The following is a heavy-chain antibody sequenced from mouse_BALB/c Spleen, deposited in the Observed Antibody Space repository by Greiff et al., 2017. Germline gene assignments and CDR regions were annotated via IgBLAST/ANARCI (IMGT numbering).Heavy chain of an antibody. CDR3: ARGVLRNYFDY. V-gene: IGHV5-4*02. Sequence: EVMLVESGGGLVKPGGSLKLSCAASGFTFSDYYMYWVRQTPEKRLEWVATISDGGSYTYYPDSVKGRFTISRDNAKNNMYLQMSSLKSEDTAMYYCARGVLRNYFDYWGQGTTLTVSS. CDR1: GFTFSDYY. J-gene: IGHJ2*01. D-gene: IGHD1-1*01. CDR2: ISDGGSYT.